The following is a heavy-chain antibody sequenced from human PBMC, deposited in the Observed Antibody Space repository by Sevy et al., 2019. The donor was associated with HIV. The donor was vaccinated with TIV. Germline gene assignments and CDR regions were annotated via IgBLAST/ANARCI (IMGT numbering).Heavy chain of an antibody. V-gene: IGHV1-58*01. CDR2: IVVGSGNT. CDR1: GFTFTSSA. D-gene: IGHD3-22*01. CDR3: AADQKDSSNLYYYYYYYGMDV. Sequence: ASVKVSCKASGFTFTSSAVQWVRQARGQRLEWIGWIVVGSGNTNYAQKFQERVTITRDMSTSTAYMELSSLRSEDTAVYYCAADQKDSSNLYYYYYYYGMDVWGQGTTVTVSS. J-gene: IGHJ6*02.